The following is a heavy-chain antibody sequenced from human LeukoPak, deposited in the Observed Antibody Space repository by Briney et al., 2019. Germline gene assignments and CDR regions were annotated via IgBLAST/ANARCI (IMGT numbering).Heavy chain of an antibody. V-gene: IGHV4-59*11. D-gene: IGHD4/OR15-4a*01. Sequence: SETLSLTCTLSTDSISDHYWGWIRQPPGKGLEWIAYISDTGSISYKPSLKSRVTISLKTSQNQFSLKVTSVNTSDTAVYYCARLTENNWFDPWGKGILVTVSS. J-gene: IGHJ5*02. CDR1: TDSISDHY. CDR2: ISDTGSI. CDR3: ARLTENNWFDP.